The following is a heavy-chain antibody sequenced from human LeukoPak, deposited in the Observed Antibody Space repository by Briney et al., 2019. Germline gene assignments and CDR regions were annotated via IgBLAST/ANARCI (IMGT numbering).Heavy chain of an antibody. J-gene: IGHJ5*02. CDR2: IRYDGSIK. CDR1: GFTFSSYG. V-gene: IGHV3-30*02. CDR3: AKPVQRGVYYWNYLGRFDP. Sequence: GGSLRLSCAASGFTFSSYGLHWVRQAPGKGLEWVAFIRYDGSIKYYADSVKGRFTISRDNSKNTLYLQMHSLRAEDTAVCYCAKPVQRGVYYWNYLGRFDPWGLGTLVTVSS. D-gene: IGHD1-7*01.